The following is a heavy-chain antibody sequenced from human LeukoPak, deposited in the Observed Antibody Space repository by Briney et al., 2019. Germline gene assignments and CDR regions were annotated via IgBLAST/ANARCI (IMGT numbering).Heavy chain of an antibody. D-gene: IGHD3-22*01. CDR3: ARTGYYYDSTYDY. Sequence: SVKVSCKASGGTFSSYAISWVRQAPGQGLEWMGGIIPIFGTANYAQKFQGRVTITADESTSTAYMELSSLRSEDTAVYYCARTGYYYDSTYDYWAREPWSPSPQ. V-gene: IGHV1-69*13. CDR1: GGTFSSYA. CDR2: IIPIFGTA. J-gene: IGHJ4*02.